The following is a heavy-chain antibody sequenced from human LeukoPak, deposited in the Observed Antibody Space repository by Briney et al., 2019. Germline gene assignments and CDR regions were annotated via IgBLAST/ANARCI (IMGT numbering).Heavy chain of an antibody. CDR3: AGGSQGKP. J-gene: IGHJ5*02. CDR2: ISYDGSNK. Sequence: AMPLRLSCAASGFTFRSYAMHWVRKAPGKGLERVAVISYDGSNKYYADSVKGRLTISRANSTTKLYLQMNSLRAEDTAVYSCAGGSQGKPWGQGTLGTGSP. V-gene: IGHV3-30*04. D-gene: IGHD1-26*01. CDR1: GFTFRSYA.